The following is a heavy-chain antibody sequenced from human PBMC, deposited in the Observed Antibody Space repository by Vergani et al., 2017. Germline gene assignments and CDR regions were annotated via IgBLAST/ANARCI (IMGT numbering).Heavy chain of an antibody. V-gene: IGHV3-72*01. J-gene: IGHJ3*02. CDR3: TSCLTYSSSRYDAFDI. Sequence: VQLVESGGGVVQPGRSLRLSCAASGFTFSSYAMHWVRQAPGKGLEWVGRSRNKANSYSTEYAASVKGRFTISRDESRNSLYLQMNSLRTEDTAVYYCTSCLTYSSSRYDAFDIWGQGAMVTVSA. CDR2: SRNKANSYST. D-gene: IGHD6-13*01. CDR1: GFTFSSYA.